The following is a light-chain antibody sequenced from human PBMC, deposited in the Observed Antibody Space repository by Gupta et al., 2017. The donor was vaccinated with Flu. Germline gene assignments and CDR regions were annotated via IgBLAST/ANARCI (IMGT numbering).Light chain of an antibody. Sequence: GSYSDIGRYDYVSWYQQRPGKAPKLTIYDDGNRPSGVSTRFSGSRSGNTASLTISGPQAKDEAVYYCCAFTGSITMFGGGTKLTVL. CDR3: CAFTGSITM. CDR2: DDG. V-gene: IGLV2-14*03. CDR1: YSDIGRYDY. J-gene: IGLJ3*02.